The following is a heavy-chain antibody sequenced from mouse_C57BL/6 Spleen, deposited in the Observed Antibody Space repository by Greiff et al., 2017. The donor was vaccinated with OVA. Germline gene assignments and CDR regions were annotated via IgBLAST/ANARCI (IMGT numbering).Heavy chain of an antibody. CDR3: TLLIYYDYAAWFAY. Sequence: EVKVEESGGGLVQPGGSMKLSCAASGFTFSDAWMDWVRQSPEKGLEWVAEIRNKANNHATYYAESVKGRFTISRDDSKSSVYLQMNSLRAEDTGIYYCTLLIYYDYAAWFAYWGQGTLVTVSA. D-gene: IGHD2-4*01. J-gene: IGHJ3*01. CDR1: GFTFSDAW. CDR2: IRNKANNHAT. V-gene: IGHV6-6*01.